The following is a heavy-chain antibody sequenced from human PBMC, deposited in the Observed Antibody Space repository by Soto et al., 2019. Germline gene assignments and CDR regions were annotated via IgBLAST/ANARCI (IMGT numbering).Heavy chain of an antibody. CDR3: ARGRYYYDSSGYYRPWFDP. CDR1: GGSISSYY. D-gene: IGHD3-22*01. J-gene: IGHJ5*02. CDR2: IYYSGST. V-gene: IGHV4-59*01. Sequence: SETLSLTCTVSGGSISSYYWSWIRQPPGKGLEWIGYIYYSGSTNYNPSLKSRVTISVDTSKNQFSLKLSSVTAADTAVYYCARGRYYYDSSGYYRPWFDPWGQGTLVTVSS.